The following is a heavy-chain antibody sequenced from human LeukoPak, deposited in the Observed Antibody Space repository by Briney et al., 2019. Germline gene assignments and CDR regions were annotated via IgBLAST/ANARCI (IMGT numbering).Heavy chain of an antibody. V-gene: IGHV4-31*03. D-gene: IGHD5-12*01. J-gene: IGHJ4*02. CDR2: IYHSGNT. Sequence: PSETLSLTCTVSGGSISSSSYYWSWIRQFPGKGLEWIGYIYHSGNTYYNPSLESRVTISVDTSENRFSLKLNSVTAADTAIYYCARDTRIEWLRFLDYWGQGILVTVSS. CDR3: ARDTRIEWLRFLDY. CDR1: GGSISSSSYY.